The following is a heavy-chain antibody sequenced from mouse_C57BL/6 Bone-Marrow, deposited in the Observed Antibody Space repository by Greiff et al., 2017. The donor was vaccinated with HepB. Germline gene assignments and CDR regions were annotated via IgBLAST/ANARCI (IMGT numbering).Heavy chain of an antibody. D-gene: IGHD1-1*01. CDR2: IWSGGST. CDR3: AKHAHYYGSSPYYYAMDY. V-gene: IGHV2-4-1*01. J-gene: IGHJ4*01. CDR1: GFSLTSYG. Sequence: VQLQQSGPGLVQPSQSLSITCTVSGFSLTSYGVHWVRQSPGKGLEWLGVIWSGGSTDYNAAFISRLSISKDNSKSQVFLKMNSLQTDDTAMYYCAKHAHYYGSSPYYYAMDYWGQGTSVTVSS.